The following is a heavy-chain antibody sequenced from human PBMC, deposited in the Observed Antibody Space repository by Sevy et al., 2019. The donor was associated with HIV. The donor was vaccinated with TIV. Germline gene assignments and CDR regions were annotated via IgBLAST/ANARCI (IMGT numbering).Heavy chain of an antibody. V-gene: IGHV3-11*01. Sequence: GGSLRLSCAASGFTFSDYYMSWIRQAPGKGLEWVSYISSSGSTIYYADSVKGRFTISRDKDKNSLYLKMNSRRAEETAVYYCARGMSPSNVFDYWGQGTLVTVSS. D-gene: IGHD1-1*01. CDR1: GFTFSDYY. CDR2: ISSSGSTI. CDR3: ARGMSPSNVFDY. J-gene: IGHJ4*02.